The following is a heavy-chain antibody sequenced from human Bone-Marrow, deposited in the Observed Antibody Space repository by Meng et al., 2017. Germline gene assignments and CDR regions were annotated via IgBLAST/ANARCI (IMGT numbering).Heavy chain of an antibody. CDR1: GGSFSGYY. CDR3: ARGRGTMPYWYFDL. Sequence: LTLQHWGPGLLKPSGTLPLTCAVYGGSFSGYYWSWIRQPPGKGLEWIGEINHSGSTNYNPSLKSRVTISVDTSKNQFSLKLSSVTAADTAVYYCARGRGTMPYWYFDLWGRGTLVTVSS. V-gene: IGHV4-34*01. CDR2: INHSGST. J-gene: IGHJ2*01. D-gene: IGHD2-2*01.